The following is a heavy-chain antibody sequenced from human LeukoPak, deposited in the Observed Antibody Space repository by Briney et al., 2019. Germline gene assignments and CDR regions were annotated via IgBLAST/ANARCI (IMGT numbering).Heavy chain of an antibody. V-gene: IGHV4-38-2*01. D-gene: IGHD3-22*01. CDR1: GYSISSGYH. CDR2: MSHSGST. J-gene: IGHJ4*02. CDR3: ARHHLYDSSGDGRYYFDY. Sequence: SETLSLTCGVSGYSISSGYHWGWIRQPTGKGLEWIGSMSHSGSTYYNPSLKSRVTISVDTSKNQFSVKLSSVTAADTAVYYCARHHLYDSSGDGRYYFDYWGQGTLVTASS.